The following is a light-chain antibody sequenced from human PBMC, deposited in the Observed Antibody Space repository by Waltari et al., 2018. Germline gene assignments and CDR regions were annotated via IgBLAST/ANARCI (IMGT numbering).Light chain of an antibody. J-gene: IGLJ3*02. V-gene: IGLV8-61*01. CDR2: QGS. CDR3: SLYMGSGLWV. Sequence: QTVVTQEPSLSVSPGGTVTLTCALTSGSVSIHSYLPRYQPTPGPPPRPLVDQGSSRSSGVPDRFSGSVLGNTAALTITVAQAEDESNYYCSLYMGSGLWVFGGGTKLTVL. CDR1: SGSVSIHSY.